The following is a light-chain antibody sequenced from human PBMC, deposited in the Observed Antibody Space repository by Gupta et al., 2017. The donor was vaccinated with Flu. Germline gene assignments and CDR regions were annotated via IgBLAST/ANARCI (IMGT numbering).Light chain of an antibody. J-gene: IGKJ2*03. CDR1: QSISSY. CDR3: QQSYSTPYS. CDR2: AAS. V-gene: IGKV1-39*01. Sequence: DIQMTQSPSSLSASVGDRVTITCRASQSISSYLNWYQQKLGKAPKLLIFAASSLQSGVPSRFSGSGSGTDFTLTISNLQPEDFATYYCQQSYSTPYSFGQGTKLEIK.